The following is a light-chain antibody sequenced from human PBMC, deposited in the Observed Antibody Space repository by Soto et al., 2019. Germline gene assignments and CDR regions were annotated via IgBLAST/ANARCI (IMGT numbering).Light chain of an antibody. Sequence: EIVLTQSPATLSLSPGERVTLSCRASQSVSNYLAWYQQKPGQAPRLLVSAASNRATGIPASFSGSGSGTDCTPAICSLEPEDVGIFYGQPHFDWPKITFGLETRVEIK. CDR1: QSVSNY. CDR2: AAS. V-gene: IGKV3-11*01. J-gene: IGKJ5*01. CDR3: QPHFDWPKIT.